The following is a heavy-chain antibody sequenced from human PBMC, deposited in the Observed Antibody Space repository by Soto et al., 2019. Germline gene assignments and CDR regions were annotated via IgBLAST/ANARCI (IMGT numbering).Heavy chain of an antibody. CDR3: TTDRLSGGYCGSSTNCSGY. V-gene: IGHV3-15*07. J-gene: IGHJ4*02. CDR2: IKSKTDGGTI. D-gene: IGHD2-2*01. CDR1: GFSFTNAW. Sequence: DVQLVESGGGLVKPGGSLRLSCAASGFSFTNAWMNWVRQAPGKGLEWVGRIKSKTDGGTIDYAAPVKGRFSLSRDDSRYTVFLQLNSLKTEDTAVYDCTTDRLSGGYCGSSTNCSGYWGQGTLVTVAS.